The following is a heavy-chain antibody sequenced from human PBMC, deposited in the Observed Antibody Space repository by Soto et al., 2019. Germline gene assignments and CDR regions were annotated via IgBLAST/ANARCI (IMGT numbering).Heavy chain of an antibody. D-gene: IGHD3-3*01. Sequence: GASVKVSCKASGYTFTSYYMHWVRQAPGQGLEWMGIINPSGGGTSYAQKFQGRVTMTRDTSTSTVYMELSSLRSEDTAVYYCARVYYDFWSGYVSYYYGMDVWGQGTTVTVSS. CDR2: INPSGGGT. CDR1: GYTFTSYY. J-gene: IGHJ6*02. V-gene: IGHV1-46*01. CDR3: ARVYYDFWSGYVSYYYGMDV.